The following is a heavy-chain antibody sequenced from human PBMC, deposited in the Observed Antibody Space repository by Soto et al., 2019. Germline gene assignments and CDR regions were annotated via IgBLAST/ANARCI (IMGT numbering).Heavy chain of an antibody. Sequence: EVQLVESGGGLVQPGGSLRLSCAASGFTFSSYSMNWVRQAPGKGLEWVSYISSSSSTIYYADSVKGRFTISRDNAKNSLYLQMNSLRADDTAGDYCARELRLTLYHYYGMDVWGQGTTVTVSS. V-gene: IGHV3-48*01. J-gene: IGHJ6*02. D-gene: IGHD2-15*01. CDR3: ARELRLTLYHYYGMDV. CDR2: ISSSSSTI. CDR1: GFTFSSYS.